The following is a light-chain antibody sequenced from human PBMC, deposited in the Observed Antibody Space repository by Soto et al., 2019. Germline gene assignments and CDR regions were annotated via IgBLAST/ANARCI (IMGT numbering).Light chain of an antibody. V-gene: IGKV1-5*03. CDR1: QSISSW. J-gene: IGKJ1*01. Sequence: IPMTQSPSTLSASVGDRVTIPCRASQSISSWLDWYQQKPGKAPKLLIYKASSLESGVPSRFSGSGSGTEFTLTISSLQPDDFATYYCQQYNSYSWTFGQGTKVDIK. CDR3: QQYNSYSWT. CDR2: KAS.